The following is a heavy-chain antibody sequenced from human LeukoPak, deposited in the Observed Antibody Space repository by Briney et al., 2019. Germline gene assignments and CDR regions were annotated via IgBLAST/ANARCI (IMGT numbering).Heavy chain of an antibody. J-gene: IGHJ3*02. CDR3: ARVTVAGPGTFDI. CDR2: IIPVFGIV. Sequence: SVKASCKTSGVTFSSYPISWVRQAPGQGLVWMGGIIPVFGIVNYAQKFQGRVTITADKSTSTAYMELSSLRSEDTAVYYCARVTVAGPGTFDIWGQGTMVTVSS. V-gene: IGHV1-69*10. CDR1: GVTFSSYP. D-gene: IGHD6-19*01.